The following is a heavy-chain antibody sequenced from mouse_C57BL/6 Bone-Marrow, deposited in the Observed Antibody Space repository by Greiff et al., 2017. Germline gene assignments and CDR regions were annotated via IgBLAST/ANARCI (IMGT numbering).Heavy chain of an antibody. Sequence: EVQLQQSGPGLVKPSQSLSLTCSVTGYSITSGYYWNWIRQFPGNKLEWMGYISYDGSNNYNPSLKNRISITRDTSKNQFFLKLNSVTTEDTATYYCAREVSYWGQGTTLTVSS. CDR3: AREVSY. J-gene: IGHJ2*01. CDR2: ISYDGSN. CDR1: GYSITSGYY. D-gene: IGHD6-2*01. V-gene: IGHV3-6*01.